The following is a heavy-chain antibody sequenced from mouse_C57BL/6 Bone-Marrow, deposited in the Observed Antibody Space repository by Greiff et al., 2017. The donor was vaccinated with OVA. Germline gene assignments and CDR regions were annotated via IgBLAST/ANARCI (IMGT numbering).Heavy chain of an antibody. D-gene: IGHD2-14*01. J-gene: IGHJ3*01. V-gene: IGHV5-6*03. CDR1: GFTFSSYA. CDR2: ISSGGSYT. Sequence: DVMLVESGGGLVKPGGSLKLSCAASGFTFSSYAMSWVRQTPDKRLEWVATISSGGSYTYYPDSVKGRFTISRDNAKNTLYLQMSSLKSEDTAMYYCARHRVLPFAYWGQGTLVTVSA. CDR3: ARHRVLPFAY.